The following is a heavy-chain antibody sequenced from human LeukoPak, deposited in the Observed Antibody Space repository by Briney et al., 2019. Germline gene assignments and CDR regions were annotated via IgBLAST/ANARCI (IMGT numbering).Heavy chain of an antibody. V-gene: IGHV6-1*01. CDR3: ARGYSSGWYVLNWFDP. Sequence: PSQTLSLTCAISGDSVSSNSAAWNWIRQSPPRGLEWLGRTYYRSKWYNDYAVSVKSRITINPDTSKNQFSLQLNSVTPEDTAVYYCARGYSSGWYVLNWFDPWGQGTLVTVSS. CDR2: TYYRSKWYN. D-gene: IGHD6-19*01. J-gene: IGHJ5*02. CDR1: GDSVSSNSAA.